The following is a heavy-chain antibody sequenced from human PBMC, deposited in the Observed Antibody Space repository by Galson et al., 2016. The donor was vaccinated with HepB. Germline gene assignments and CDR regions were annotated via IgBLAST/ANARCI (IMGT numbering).Heavy chain of an antibody. CDR3: ALYGSWTGFDY. CDR2: ISHSGSV. J-gene: IGHJ4*02. CDR1: LDTISITGYF. Sequence: TLSLTCTVSLDTISITGYFWSWIRQLPGGGLEWIGYISHSGSVYPNPSLKSRSVISGDTSKNQFSVDVRSVTAADPAVYFCALYGSWTGFDYWGRGTLVTVSS. V-gene: IGHV4-31*03. D-gene: IGHD6-13*01.